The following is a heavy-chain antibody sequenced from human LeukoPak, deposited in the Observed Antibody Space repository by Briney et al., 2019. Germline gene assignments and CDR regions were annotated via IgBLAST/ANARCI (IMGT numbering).Heavy chain of an antibody. J-gene: IGHJ4*02. CDR1: GITFSSDW. Sequence: GGSLRLSCATSGITFSSDWMSWVRQAPGKGLEWVANIKQDGSEKYYVDSVKGRFTISRDNAKNSLYLQMNSLRAEDTAVYYCARAPLVAAGHFDYWGQGTLVTVSS. CDR2: IKQDGSEK. CDR3: ARAPLVAAGHFDY. V-gene: IGHV3-7*01. D-gene: IGHD6-13*01.